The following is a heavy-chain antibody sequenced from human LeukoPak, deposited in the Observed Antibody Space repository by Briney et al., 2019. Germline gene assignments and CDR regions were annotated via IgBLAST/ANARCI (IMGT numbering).Heavy chain of an antibody. J-gene: IGHJ4*02. D-gene: IGHD2-2*01. Sequence: ASVKVSCKASGYTFTSYGISWVRPAPGQGLEWMGWISAYNGNTNYAQKLQGRVTMTTDTSTSTAYMELRSLRSDDTAVYYCAREDSSTSCLEYWGQGTLVTVSA. CDR3: AREDSSTSCLEY. CDR2: ISAYNGNT. V-gene: IGHV1-18*01. CDR1: GYTFTSYG.